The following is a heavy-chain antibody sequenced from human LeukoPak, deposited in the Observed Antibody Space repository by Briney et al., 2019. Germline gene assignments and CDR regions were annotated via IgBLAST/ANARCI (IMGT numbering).Heavy chain of an antibody. CDR1: GFTFDDYA. V-gene: IGHV3-9*03. D-gene: IGHD1-26*01. Sequence: GRSLRLSCAASGFTFDDYAMHWVRQAPGKGLEWVSGISWNSGSIGYADSVKGRFTISRDNAKNSLYLQMNSLRAEDMALYYCAKDMGGGNPNDAFDIWGQGTMVTVSS. CDR3: AKDMGGGNPNDAFDI. J-gene: IGHJ3*02. CDR2: ISWNSGSI.